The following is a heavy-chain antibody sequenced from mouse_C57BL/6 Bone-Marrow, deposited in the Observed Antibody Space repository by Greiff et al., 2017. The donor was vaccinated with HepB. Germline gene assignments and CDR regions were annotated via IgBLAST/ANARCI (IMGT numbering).Heavy chain of an antibody. J-gene: IGHJ2*01. D-gene: IGHD2-4*01. CDR3: TREALRLLLHY. CDR1: GYTFTSYW. Sequence: QVQLQQPGAELVKPGASVKMSCKASGYTFTSYWITWVKQRPGQGLEWMGDIYPGSGSTNYNEKFKSKATLTVETSSSKAYMQLSSMTSEDSAVYYGTREALRLLLHYWDQGTTLTVSA. V-gene: IGHV1-55*01. CDR2: IYPGSGST.